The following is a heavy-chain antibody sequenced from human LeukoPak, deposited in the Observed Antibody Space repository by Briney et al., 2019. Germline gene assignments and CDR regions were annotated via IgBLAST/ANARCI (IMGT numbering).Heavy chain of an antibody. CDR2: IKKDGSEE. D-gene: IGHD1-14*01. CDR3: ARSNPNRNALDL. V-gene: IGHV3-7*01. Sequence: PGGSLRLSCAASGFNLNSYLMSWVRQAPRRGLEWVANIKKDGSEENYLDSVKGRFTVSRDNAKNSLYLQMNSLRGEDTAIYYCARSNPNRNALDLWGQGTMVTISS. CDR1: GFNLNSYL. J-gene: IGHJ3*01.